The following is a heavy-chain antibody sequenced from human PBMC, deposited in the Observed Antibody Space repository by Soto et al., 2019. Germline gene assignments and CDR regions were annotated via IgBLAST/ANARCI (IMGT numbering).Heavy chain of an antibody. CDR2: INVYNGDR. J-gene: IGHJ5*02. V-gene: IGHV1-18*01. CDR1: GYIFTKYG. CDR3: ASLQLGGERMLNWSDP. D-gene: IGHD2-21*01. Sequence: QVQVVQSGPELKKPGASVKVSCKAQGYIFTKYGIGWVRQAPGHGLEWMGLINVYNGDRTVAEKSQDRGSMTSDTAPHTAYMALMRLRPGASPVYSCASLQLGGERMLNWSDPWGQGTLVNVSS.